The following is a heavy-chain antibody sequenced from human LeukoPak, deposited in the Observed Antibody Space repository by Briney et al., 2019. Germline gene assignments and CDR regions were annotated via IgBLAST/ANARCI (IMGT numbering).Heavy chain of an antibody. Sequence: ASGKVSCKASGYTFTRYYMHWVRQAPGQRLEGRRWINPNRGGTNYAEKFQGRVTMTRDTSISTAYMELSRLRSDDTAVYYCERAVAGTTETDDYWGQGTLVTVSS. D-gene: IGHD6-19*01. CDR1: GYTFTRYY. CDR3: ERAVAGTTETDDY. CDR2: INPNRGGT. V-gene: IGHV1-2*02. J-gene: IGHJ4*02.